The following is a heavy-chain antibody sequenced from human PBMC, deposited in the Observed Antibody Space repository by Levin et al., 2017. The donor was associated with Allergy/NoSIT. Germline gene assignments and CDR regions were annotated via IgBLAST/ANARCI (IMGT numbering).Heavy chain of an antibody. J-gene: IGHJ4*02. CDR1: GFTFSSYA. CDR3: AKVRFQAFITYGSAPDY. CDR2: ISGSGGST. Sequence: GGSLRLSCAASGFTFSSYAMSWVRQAPGKGLEWVSAISGSGGSTYYADSVKGRFTISRDNSKNTLYLQMNSLRAEDTAVYYCAKVRFQAFITYGSAPDYWGQGTLVTVSS. V-gene: IGHV3-23*01. D-gene: IGHD3-10*01.